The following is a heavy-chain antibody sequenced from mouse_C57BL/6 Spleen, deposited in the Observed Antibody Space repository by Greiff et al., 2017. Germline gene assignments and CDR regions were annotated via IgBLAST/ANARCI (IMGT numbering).Heavy chain of an antibody. V-gene: IGHV1-82*01. CDR1: GYAFSSSW. CDR3: ARSLPGAMDY. J-gene: IGHJ4*01. D-gene: IGHD2-1*01. CDR2: IYPGDGDT. Sequence: LQESGPELVKPGASVKISCKASGYAFSSSWMNWVKQRPGKGLEWIGRIYPGDGDTNYNGKFKGKATLTADKSSSTAYMQLSSLTSEDSAVYFCARSLPGAMDYWGQGTSVTVSS.